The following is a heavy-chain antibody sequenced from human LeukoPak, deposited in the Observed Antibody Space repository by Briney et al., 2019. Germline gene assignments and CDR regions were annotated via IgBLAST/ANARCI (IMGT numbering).Heavy chain of an antibody. D-gene: IGHD2/OR15-2a*01. Sequence: PGGSLRLSCAASGFAFDDYGMSWVRLAPGKGLEWVSGINWNGGSTGYADSVKGRFTISRDNAKNSLYLQMNSLRAEDTALYYCARFYDAYYFDYWGQGTLVTVSS. CDR1: GFAFDDYG. CDR2: INWNGGST. CDR3: ARFYDAYYFDY. J-gene: IGHJ4*02. V-gene: IGHV3-20*04.